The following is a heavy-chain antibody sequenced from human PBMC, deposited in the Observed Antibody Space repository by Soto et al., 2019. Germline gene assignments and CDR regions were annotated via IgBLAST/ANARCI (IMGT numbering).Heavy chain of an antibody. CDR1: GFTFSSYA. Sequence: EVQLLESGGGLVQPGGSLRLSCAASGFTFSSYAMSWVRQAPGKGLEWVSAISGSGGSTYYADSVKGRFTISRDNSKNTLYLQMNSLRAEDTAVYHCAKWYYVYGEPHDAFDIWGQGTMVTVSS. J-gene: IGHJ3*02. D-gene: IGHD4-17*01. CDR2: ISGSGGST. V-gene: IGHV3-23*01. CDR3: AKWYYVYGEPHDAFDI.